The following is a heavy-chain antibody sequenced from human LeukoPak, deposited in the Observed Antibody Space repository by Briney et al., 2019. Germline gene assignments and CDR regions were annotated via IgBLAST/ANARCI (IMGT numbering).Heavy chain of an antibody. D-gene: IGHD4/OR15-4a*01. CDR1: GASFDNSYC. V-gene: IGHV4-39*01. CDR2: IYSSEFT. J-gene: IGHJ4*02. CDR3: ARGSDDYKLGNY. Sequence: SETLSLSCTVSGASFDNSYCWTWVRQPPGKRPEWIGTIYSSEFTYYSPSLRSRVTISADTSKNLFSLRLTSVTAADTADCARGSDDYKLGNYSGQGFLVTVSS.